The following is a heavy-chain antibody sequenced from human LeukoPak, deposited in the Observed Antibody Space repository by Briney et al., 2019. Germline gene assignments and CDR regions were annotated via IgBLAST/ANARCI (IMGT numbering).Heavy chain of an antibody. CDR1: GGSISNAYYY. Sequence: RSSETLSLTCTVSGGSISNAYYYWGWIRQPPGKGLEYIGSVNYDAYTYYNPSLRSRVTISVDTSKNQFSLKLNSVTAADTAVYYCARFAYCGGHCWYYFDYWGQGSLVTVSS. CDR2: VNYDAYT. D-gene: IGHD2-21*02. V-gene: IGHV4-39*07. CDR3: ARFAYCGGHCWYYFDY. J-gene: IGHJ4*02.